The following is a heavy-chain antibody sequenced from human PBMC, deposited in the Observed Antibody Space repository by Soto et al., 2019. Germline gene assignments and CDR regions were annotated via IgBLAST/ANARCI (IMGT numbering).Heavy chain of an antibody. V-gene: IGHV4-31*03. J-gene: IGHJ5*02. Sequence: PSETLSLTCTVSGGSISSGGYYWSWIRQHPGKGLEWIGYIYYSGSTYYNPSLKSRVTISVDTSKNQFSLKLSSVTAADTAVYYCARGSTRITMVRGVIFVFDPWGQGTLVTVSS. CDR2: IYYSGST. CDR1: GGSISSGGYY. CDR3: ARGSTRITMVRGVIFVFDP. D-gene: IGHD3-10*01.